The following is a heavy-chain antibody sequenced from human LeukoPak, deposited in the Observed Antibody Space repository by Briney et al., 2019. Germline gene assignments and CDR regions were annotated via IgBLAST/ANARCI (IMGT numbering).Heavy chain of an antibody. V-gene: IGHV3-30*18. D-gene: IGHD1-26*01. J-gene: IGHJ4*02. Sequence: GGSLRLSCAAPGFTFSSYGMHWVRQAPGKGLEWVAVISYDGSNEYYADSVKGRFTISRDNSKNTLYLQMNSLRAEDTAVYYCAKALVGATTYFDYWGQGTLVTVSS. CDR3: AKALVGATTYFDY. CDR2: ISYDGSNE. CDR1: GFTFSSYG.